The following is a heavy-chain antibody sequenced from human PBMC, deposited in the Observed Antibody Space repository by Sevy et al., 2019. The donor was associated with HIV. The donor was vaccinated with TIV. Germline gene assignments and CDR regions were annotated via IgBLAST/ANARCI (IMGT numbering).Heavy chain of an antibody. J-gene: IGHJ6*02. Sequence: GGSLRLSCTASGFTFTYAWMSWVRQAPGKGLEWVGRIKARADGGTVDYAAPVKCGLTISRDDSINTLYLQINSLKTEDTAVYYCSTVPIIVRLVTDGMDVWGQRTTVTVSS. D-gene: IGHD2-8*01. V-gene: IGHV3-15*01. CDR3: STVPIIVRLVTDGMDV. CDR1: GFTFTYAW. CDR2: IKARADGGTV.